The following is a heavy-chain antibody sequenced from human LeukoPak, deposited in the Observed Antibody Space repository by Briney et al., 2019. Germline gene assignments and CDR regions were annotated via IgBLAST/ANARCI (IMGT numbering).Heavy chain of an antibody. J-gene: IGHJ4*02. V-gene: IGHV3-66*01. D-gene: IGHD2-2*01. CDR2: IYSGGST. CDR3: ARRYCSSTSCYDY. CDR1: GFTVSSNY. Sequence: GGSLRLSCAASGFTVSSNYMSWVRQAPGKGLEWVSVIYSGGSTYYADSVKGRFTISRDNSKNTLYLQMNSLRAEDTAVYYCARRYCSSTSCYDYWGQGTLVTVSS.